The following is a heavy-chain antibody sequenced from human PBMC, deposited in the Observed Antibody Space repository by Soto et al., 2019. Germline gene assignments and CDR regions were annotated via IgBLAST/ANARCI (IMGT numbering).Heavy chain of an antibody. V-gene: IGHV1-69*01. CDR1: GGTFSSYA. D-gene: IGHD2-2*01. Sequence: QVQLVQSGAEVKKPGSSVKVSCKASGGTFSSYAISWVRQAPGQGLEWMGGIIPISETTNYAQKFQGRVTITADESKSTAYMELSSLRSEDTAMYYCARSQGSSTSLEIYYYYYYGMDVWGQGTTVTVYS. J-gene: IGHJ6*02. CDR2: IIPISETT. CDR3: ARSQGSSTSLEIYYYYYYGMDV.